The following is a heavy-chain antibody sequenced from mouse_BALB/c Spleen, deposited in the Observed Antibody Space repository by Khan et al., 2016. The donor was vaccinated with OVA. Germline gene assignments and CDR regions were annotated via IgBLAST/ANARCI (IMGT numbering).Heavy chain of an antibody. CDR3: ARGGAAFYRTDGGAMDY. CDR1: GYTFTTAG. CDR2: INTHSGVP. D-gene: IGHD2-12*01. V-gene: IGHV9-4*02. J-gene: IGHJ4*01. Sequence: QIQLVQSGPELKKPGETVRISCKASGYTFTTAGMQWVQKMPGKGLKWIGWINTHSGVPKYAEDFKGRFAFSLETSASIGYLQITNLKNEDTATYFGARGGAAFYRTDGGAMDYWGQGTSVTVSS.